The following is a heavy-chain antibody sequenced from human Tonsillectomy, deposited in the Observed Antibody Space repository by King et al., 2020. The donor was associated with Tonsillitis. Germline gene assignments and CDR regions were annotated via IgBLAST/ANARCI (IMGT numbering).Heavy chain of an antibody. CDR3: SRDYYDSSGYYYGDY. CDR1: GFTFSGSA. Sequence: VQLVESGGGLVQPGGSLKLSCAASGFTFSGSAMHWVRQASGKGLEWVGRSRSKANSYATAVTASVKGRFTISWDDSKNTAYLQMNSLKTEDTAVYYCSRDYYDSSGYYYGDYWGQGTLVTVSS. D-gene: IGHD3-22*01. V-gene: IGHV3-73*01. J-gene: IGHJ4*02. CDR2: SRSKANSYAT.